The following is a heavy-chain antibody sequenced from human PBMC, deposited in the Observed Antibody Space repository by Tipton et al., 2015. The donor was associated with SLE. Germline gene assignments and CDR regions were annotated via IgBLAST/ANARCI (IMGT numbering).Heavy chain of an antibody. CDR1: GGSISSGDKW. Sequence: TLSLTCTVSGGSISSGDKWWSWIRQQPGKGLEWIGYIYYSGNTYYSPSLKSRVTMSVDTSKNQFSLRLSSVTAADTAKYYCASTCSGGSCFDIWGQGTMVTVSS. V-gene: IGHV4-31*03. CDR2: IYYSGNT. CDR3: ASTCSGGSCFDI. J-gene: IGHJ3*02. D-gene: IGHD2-15*01.